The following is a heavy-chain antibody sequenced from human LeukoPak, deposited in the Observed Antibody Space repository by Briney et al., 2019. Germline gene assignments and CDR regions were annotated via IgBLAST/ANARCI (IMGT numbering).Heavy chain of an antibody. J-gene: IGHJ4*02. CDR2: INTNTGNP. D-gene: IGHD4-17*01. CDR1: GYTFTSYA. CDR3: ARADYGDYVWAPTLRGDVAYWFDY. V-gene: IGHV7-4-1*02. Sequence: ASVKVSCKASGYTFTSYAMNWVRQAPGQGLEWMGWINTNTGNPTYAQGFTGRFVFSLDTSVSTAYLQISSLKAEDTAVYYCARADYGDYVWAPTLRGDVAYWFDYWGQGTLVTVSS.